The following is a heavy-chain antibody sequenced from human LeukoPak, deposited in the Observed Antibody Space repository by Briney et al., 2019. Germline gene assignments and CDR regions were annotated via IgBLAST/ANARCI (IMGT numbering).Heavy chain of an antibody. V-gene: IGHV5-51*03. D-gene: IGHD2-15*01. CDR3: AMSKGTYCSAGSCYYNWFDP. Sequence: GESLKISCKDSGYSFTNYWIGWVRQMPGEGLEWMGIIHPGDSDTRYSPSFQGQVTISADKSINTAYLQWSSLKASDTAMYYCAMSKGTYCSAGSCYYNWFDPWGQGTLVTVSS. CDR1: GYSFTNYW. CDR2: IHPGDSDT. J-gene: IGHJ5*02.